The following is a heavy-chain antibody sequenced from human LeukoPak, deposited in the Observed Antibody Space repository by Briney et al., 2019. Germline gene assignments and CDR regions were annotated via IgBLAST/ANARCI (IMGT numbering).Heavy chain of an antibody. CDR2: INHSGST. CDR1: GGSFSGYY. CDR3: AREYVWGSHRHYYFDY. J-gene: IGHJ4*02. V-gene: IGHV4-34*01. Sequence: PSEALSLTCAVYGGSFSGYYWSWIRQPPGKGLEWIGEINHSGSTNYNPSLKSRVTISVDTSKNQFSLKLSSVTAADTAVYYCAREYVWGSHRHYYFDYWGQGTLVTVSS. D-gene: IGHD3-16*02.